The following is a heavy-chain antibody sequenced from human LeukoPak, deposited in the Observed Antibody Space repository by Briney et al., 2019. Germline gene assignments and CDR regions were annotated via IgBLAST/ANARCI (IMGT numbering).Heavy chain of an antibody. CDR1: GFTFSSYV. D-gene: IGHD3-3*01. CDR2: ISGSGGST. CDR3: TTENYDFWSAFGY. V-gene: IGHV3-23*01. J-gene: IGHJ4*02. Sequence: QSGGSLRLSCAASGFTFSSYVMSWVRQAPGKGLEWVSAISGSGGSTYYADSVKGRLTISRDTSKNTLHLQMTSLRAEDTAIYYCTTENYDFWSAFGYWGLGTLVTVSS.